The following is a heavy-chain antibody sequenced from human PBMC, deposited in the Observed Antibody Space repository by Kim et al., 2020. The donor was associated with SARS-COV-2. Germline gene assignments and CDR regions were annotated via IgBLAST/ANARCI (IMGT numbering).Heavy chain of an antibody. CDR1: GFTFSSYG. Sequence: GGSLRLSCAASGFTFSSYGMHWVRQAPGKGLEWVAVISYDGSNKYYADSVKGRFTISRDNSKNTLYLQMNSLRAEDTAVYYCAKDSSIAAPLILDYWGQG. J-gene: IGHJ4*02. D-gene: IGHD6-13*01. V-gene: IGHV3-30*18. CDR2: ISYDGSNK. CDR3: AKDSSIAAPLILDY.